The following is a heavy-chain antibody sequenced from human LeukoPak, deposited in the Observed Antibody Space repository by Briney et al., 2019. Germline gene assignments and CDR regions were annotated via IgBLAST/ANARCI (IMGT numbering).Heavy chain of an antibody. CDR3: ARDVAGFGELLDAFDI. Sequence: GGSLRLSCAASGFTFSSYSMNWVRQAPGKGLEWVSSISSSSSYIYYADSVKGRFTISRDNAKNSLYLQMNSLRAEDTAVYYCARDVAGFGELLDAFDIGGQGTMVTVSS. V-gene: IGHV3-21*01. CDR2: ISSSSSYI. J-gene: IGHJ3*02. CDR1: GFTFSSYS. D-gene: IGHD3-10*01.